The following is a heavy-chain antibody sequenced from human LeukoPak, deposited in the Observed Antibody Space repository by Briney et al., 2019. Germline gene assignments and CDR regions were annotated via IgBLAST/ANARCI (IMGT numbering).Heavy chain of an antibody. V-gene: IGHV1-8*01. J-gene: IGHJ4*02. CDR2: MNPNSGNT. D-gene: IGHD2-8*01. CDR3: ARKWVYCTNGICFTGFAY. CDR1: GYTFTSYD. Sequence: ASVKVSCKASGYTFTSYDINWVRQATGQGLEWMGWMNPNSGNTDYAQKFQGRVTMTRNTSTSTAYIELSRPRSEDTAVYYCARKWVYCTNGICFTGFAYWGQGTLVTVSS.